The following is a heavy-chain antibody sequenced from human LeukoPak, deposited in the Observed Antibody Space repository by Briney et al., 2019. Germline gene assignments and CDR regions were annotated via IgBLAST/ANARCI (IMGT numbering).Heavy chain of an antibody. CDR3: ARDPILRYFDWLFPGAYYFDY. V-gene: IGHV1-2*02. J-gene: IGHJ4*02. D-gene: IGHD3-9*01. CDR1: GYTFTGYY. Sequence: ASVKVSCKASGYTFTGYYMHWVRQAPGQGLEWMGWINPNSGGTNYAQKFQGRVTMTRDTSISTAYMELSRLRSDDTAAYYCARDPILRYFDWLFPGAYYFDYWGQGTLVTVSS. CDR2: INPNSGGT.